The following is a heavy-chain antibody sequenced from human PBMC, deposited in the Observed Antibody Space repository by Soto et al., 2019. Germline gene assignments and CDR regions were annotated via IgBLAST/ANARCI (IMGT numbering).Heavy chain of an antibody. V-gene: IGHV4-4*02. Sequence: QVQLQESGPGLVKPSGTLSLTCAVSGGSISSSNWWSWVRQPPGKGLEWIGEIYHSGSTNYNPSLQRPVNLSVDKSKNQFSPKLSSVDAADTDVFYCASLNSGNYYEAFDIWGQGTMVTVSS. CDR3: ASLNSGNYYEAFDI. CDR1: GGSISSSNW. J-gene: IGHJ3*02. CDR2: IYHSGST. D-gene: IGHD1-26*01.